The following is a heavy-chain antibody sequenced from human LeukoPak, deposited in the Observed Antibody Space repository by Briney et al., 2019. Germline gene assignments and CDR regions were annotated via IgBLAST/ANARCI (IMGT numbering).Heavy chain of an antibody. Sequence: SVKVSCKASGGTFSSYAISWVRQAPGQGLEWMGGIIPIFGTANYAQKFQGRVTITADESTSTAYMELSSLRSEDTAVYYCARVSLWYNCKEYYYYYMDVWGKGTTVTVSS. CDR2: IIPIFGTA. J-gene: IGHJ6*03. D-gene: IGHD1-1*01. CDR1: GGTFSSYA. CDR3: ARVSLWYNCKEYYYYYMDV. V-gene: IGHV1-69*01.